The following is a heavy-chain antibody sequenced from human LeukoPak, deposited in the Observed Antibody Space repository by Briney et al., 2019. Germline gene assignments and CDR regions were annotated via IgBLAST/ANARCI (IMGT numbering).Heavy chain of an antibody. CDR1: GFSLSTNAVG. D-gene: IGHD3-16*01. CDR3: AHDIPGGEGFQH. V-gene: IGHV2-5*01. CDR2: IYGNDEK. Sequence: SGPTLVEPTQTLTLTCTFSGFSLSTNAVGVAWIRQPPGKALEWLALIYGNDEKRYSPFLKTRLTIAKDTSKNQVVLTMTNMDPVDTATYYCAHDIPGGEGFQHWGQGTLVTVSS. J-gene: IGHJ1*01.